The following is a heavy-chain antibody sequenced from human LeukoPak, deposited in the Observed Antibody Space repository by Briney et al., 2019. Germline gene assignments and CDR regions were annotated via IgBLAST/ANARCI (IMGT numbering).Heavy chain of an antibody. CDR3: ARAASTTVGYYYYGMDV. CDR2: ISYDGSNK. D-gene: IGHD1-1*01. CDR1: GFTFSSYA. J-gene: IGHJ6*02. Sequence: GGSLRLSCAASGFTFSSYAMHWVRQAPGKGLEWVAVISYDGSNKYYADSVKGRFTISRDNSKNTLYLQMNSLRAEDTAVYYCARAASTTVGYYYYGMDVWGQGTTVTVSS. V-gene: IGHV3-30-3*01.